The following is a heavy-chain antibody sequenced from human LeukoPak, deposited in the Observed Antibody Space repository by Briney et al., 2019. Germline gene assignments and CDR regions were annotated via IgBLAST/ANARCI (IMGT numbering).Heavy chain of an antibody. CDR3: ARAPGGWNFDY. D-gene: IGHD3-16*01. V-gene: IGHV3-53*01. J-gene: IGHJ4*02. Sequence: GGSLRLTCVASGFTVSTTYMSWVRQAPRRGLEWVSAIYNTGTTYYAGSVRGRFTISRDNSKNTLYLQMNSLRAEDTAVYYCARAPGGWNFDYWGQGTLVTVSS. CDR2: IYNTGTT. CDR1: GFTVSTTY.